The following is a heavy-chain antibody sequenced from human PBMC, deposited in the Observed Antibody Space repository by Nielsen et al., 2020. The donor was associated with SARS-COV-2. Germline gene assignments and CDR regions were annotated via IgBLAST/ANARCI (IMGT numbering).Heavy chain of an antibody. CDR3: AKDRGSNVDDWFDP. CDR2: INTNTGNP. J-gene: IGHJ5*02. CDR1: GYTFTSYP. D-gene: IGHD5-12*01. V-gene: IGHV7-4-1*02. Sequence: ASVKVSCKASGYTFTSYPMNWVRQAPGQGLEWMGWINTNTGNPTYAQGFTGRSVFSLDTSVSTAYLQISSLKAEDTAVYYCAKDRGSNVDDWFDPWGQGTLVTVSS.